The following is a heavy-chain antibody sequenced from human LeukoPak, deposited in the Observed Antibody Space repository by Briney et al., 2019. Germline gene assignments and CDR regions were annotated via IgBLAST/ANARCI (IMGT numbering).Heavy chain of an antibody. V-gene: IGHV4-59*01. CDR3: ARDLFSYDSSDY. J-gene: IGHJ4*02. CDR1: GGSISSYY. D-gene: IGHD3-22*01. Sequence: SETLSLTCTVSGGSISSYYWSWIRQPPGKGLEWIGYIYYSGYTNYNPSLKSRVTISVDTSKNQFSLKLSSVTAADTAVYYCARDLFSYDSSDYWGQGTLVTVSS. CDR2: IYYSGYT.